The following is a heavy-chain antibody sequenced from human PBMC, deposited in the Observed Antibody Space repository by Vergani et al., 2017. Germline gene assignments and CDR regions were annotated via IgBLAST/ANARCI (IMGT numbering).Heavy chain of an antibody. J-gene: IGHJ4*02. Sequence: QVQLVESGGGVVQPGRSLRLSCAASGFTFSSYGMHWVRQAPGKGLEWVAVISYDGSNKYYADSVKGRFTISRDNSKNTLYLQMNSLRSEDTAVYYCARRARRSSSWYFDYWGQGTLVTVSS. D-gene: IGHD6-13*01. CDR2: ISYDGSNK. CDR3: ARRARRSSSWYFDY. V-gene: IGHV3-30*03. CDR1: GFTFSSYG.